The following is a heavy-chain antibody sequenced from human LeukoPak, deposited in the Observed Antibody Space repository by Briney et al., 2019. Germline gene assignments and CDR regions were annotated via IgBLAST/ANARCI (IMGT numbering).Heavy chain of an antibody. CDR2: NYYSGST. Sequence: PSETLSLTCTVSGGSISSYYWSWIRQPPGKGLEWIGYNYYSGSTNYNPSLKSRVTISVDTSKNQFSLKLSSVTAADTAVYYCAGGYCSSTSCPFDYWGQGTLVTVSS. D-gene: IGHD2-2*01. J-gene: IGHJ4*02. V-gene: IGHV4-59*01. CDR3: AGGYCSSTSCPFDY. CDR1: GGSISSYY.